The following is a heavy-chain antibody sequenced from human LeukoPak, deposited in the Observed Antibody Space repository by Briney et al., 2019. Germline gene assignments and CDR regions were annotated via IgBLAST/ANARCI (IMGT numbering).Heavy chain of an antibody. CDR3: ARVMNYDSSGYYLGYFDY. CDR1: GFTFSSYA. CDR2: ISGSGGST. D-gene: IGHD3-22*01. J-gene: IGHJ4*02. Sequence: GGSLRLSCAASGFTFSSYAMSWVRQAPGKGLEWVSAISGSGGSTYYADSVKGRFTISRDNFKNTLYLQMNSLRAEDTAVYYCARVMNYDSSGYYLGYFDYWGQGTLVTVSS. V-gene: IGHV3-23*01.